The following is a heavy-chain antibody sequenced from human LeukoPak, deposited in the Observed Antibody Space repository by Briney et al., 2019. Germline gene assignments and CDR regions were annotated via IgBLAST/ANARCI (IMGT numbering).Heavy chain of an antibody. CDR3: IVFGDSNH. CDR2: IHTSGDT. D-gene: IGHD4-17*01. Sequence: GGSLRLSCAASGLTGSHNYVSWVRQAPGKRLEWVSAIHTSGDTCYADSVKGRFTISRDTSKNTLYLQINSLRVEDTAVYYCIVFGDSNHWSQGTLVTVSS. V-gene: IGHV3-53*01. CDR1: GLTGSHNY. J-gene: IGHJ5*02.